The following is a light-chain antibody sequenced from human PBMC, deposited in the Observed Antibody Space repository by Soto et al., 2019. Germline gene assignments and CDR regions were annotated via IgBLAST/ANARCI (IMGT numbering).Light chain of an antibody. CDR1: SSNIGSNT. V-gene: IGLV1-44*01. J-gene: IGLJ2*01. CDR3: VAWDDSLNGYVV. Sequence: QSVLTQPPSASGTPGQRVTISCSGSSSNIGSNTVNWYQQLPGTAPKLVIYSNNQRPSGVPDRFSGSKAGTSASLASSGRQAEDEADYYCVAWDDSLNGYVVFGGGTQLTVL. CDR2: SNN.